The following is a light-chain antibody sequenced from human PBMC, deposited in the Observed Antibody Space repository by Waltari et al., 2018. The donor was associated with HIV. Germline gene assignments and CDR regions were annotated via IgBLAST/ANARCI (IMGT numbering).Light chain of an antibody. Sequence: SSELTQDPAVSVALGQTIRITCQGDSLRNYYASWYQQKPGQAPLLVLYGRNDRPSGIPDRFFGSKSGNTSSLTISGVQAEDEADYYCNSRDSSGNLWVFGGGTKLTVL. V-gene: IGLV3-19*01. CDR2: GRN. J-gene: IGLJ3*02. CDR1: SLRNYY. CDR3: NSRDSSGNLWV.